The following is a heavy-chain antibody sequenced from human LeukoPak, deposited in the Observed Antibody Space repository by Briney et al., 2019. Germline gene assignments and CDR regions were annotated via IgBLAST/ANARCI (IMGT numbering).Heavy chain of an antibody. J-gene: IGHJ4*02. Sequence: SETLSLTCTVSGGSISSYYWSWIRQPPGKGLEWIGYIYYSGSTNYNPSLKSRVTISVDTSKNQFSLKLSPVTAADTAVYYCARGYSGYDYVADWGQGTLVTVSS. CDR1: GGSISSYY. D-gene: IGHD5-12*01. CDR2: IYYSGST. CDR3: ARGYSGYDYVAD. V-gene: IGHV4-59*08.